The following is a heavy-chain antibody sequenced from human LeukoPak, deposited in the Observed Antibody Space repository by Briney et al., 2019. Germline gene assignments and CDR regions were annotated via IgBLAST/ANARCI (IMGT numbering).Heavy chain of an antibody. CDR3: ARTEVAIFGVVFGTGRWSWFDP. D-gene: IGHD3-3*01. Sequence: PSETLSLTCTVSGGSISSYYWSWIRQPAGKGLEWIGRIYTSARTNYTADLKSRVTTSVNTSANQSSLKLSSVTAADTAVCDCARTEVAIFGVVFGTGRWSWFDPWGQGTLVTVSS. V-gene: IGHV4-4*07. CDR1: GGSISSYY. CDR2: IYTSART. J-gene: IGHJ5*02.